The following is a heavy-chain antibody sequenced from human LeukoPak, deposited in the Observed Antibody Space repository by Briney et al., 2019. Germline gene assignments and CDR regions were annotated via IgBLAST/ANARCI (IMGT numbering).Heavy chain of an antibody. CDR3: ARGAGIAVAYYFDY. Sequence: SETLSLTCAVYGGSFSGYYWSWIRQPPGKGPEWIGEINHSGSTNYNPSLKSRVTISVDTSKNQFSLKLSSVTAADTAVYYCARGAGIAVAYYFDYWGQGTLVTVSS. CDR1: GGSFSGYY. D-gene: IGHD6-19*01. V-gene: IGHV4-34*01. J-gene: IGHJ4*02. CDR2: INHSGST.